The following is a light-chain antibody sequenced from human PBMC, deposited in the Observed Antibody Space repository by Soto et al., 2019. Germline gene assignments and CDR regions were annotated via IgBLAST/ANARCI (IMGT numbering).Light chain of an antibody. CDR2: EVT. CDR3: SSYTTTNNYV. J-gene: IGLJ1*01. V-gene: IGLV2-14*01. CDR1: SSDVGGYNY. Sequence: QSALTQPASVSGPPGQSITISCTGTSSDVGGYNYVSWYQHHPGKAPKLMIYEVTNRPSGVSNRFSGSKSGNTASLTISGLQAEDEADYYCSSYTTTNNYVFGTGTKLTVL.